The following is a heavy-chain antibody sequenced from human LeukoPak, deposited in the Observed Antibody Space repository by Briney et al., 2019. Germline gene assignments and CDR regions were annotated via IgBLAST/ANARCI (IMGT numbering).Heavy chain of an antibody. CDR2: VNFQGST. V-gene: IGHV4-4*02. Sequence: SETLSLTCGVSGGSISDTNWWTWFRQPPGKGLEWIGEVNFQGSTNYNPSLKSRVAISVGKSENHISLKLTSVTAADTAVYYCAREGGPYRPLDYSGQGTLVTVAS. CDR3: AREGGPYRPLDY. CDR1: GGSISDTNW. J-gene: IGHJ4*02.